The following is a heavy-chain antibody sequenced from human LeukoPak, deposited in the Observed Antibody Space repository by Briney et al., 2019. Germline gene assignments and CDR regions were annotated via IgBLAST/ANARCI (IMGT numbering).Heavy chain of an antibody. CDR1: GFTFFNYG. V-gene: IGHV3-30*02. D-gene: IGHD5-18*01. CDR2: IGYDGSKK. CDR3: ASGYDPGYSFGWSDLDY. Sequence: GGSLRLSCAASGFTFFNYGMHWVRQAPGMRLEWVAFIGYDGSKKYYVDSVKGRFTISRDNSKNALYLQMNSLRGEDTAVYYCASGYDPGYSFGWSDLDYWGQGTLVTVSS. J-gene: IGHJ4*02.